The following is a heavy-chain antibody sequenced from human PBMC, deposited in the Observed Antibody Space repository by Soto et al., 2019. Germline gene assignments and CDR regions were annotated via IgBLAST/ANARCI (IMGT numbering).Heavy chain of an antibody. CDR1: GFTFSNYY. Sequence: QVQLVESGEGLVKPGGSLRLSCAASGFTFSNYYMAWIRQAPGKGLECLSYISSREVTIYYADSVKGRFTISRDNTKNSLYLQMSSLRDEDTGVYYCARVSASGWHVNGRDYFDSWGQGTLVTVSS. CDR2: ISSREVTI. V-gene: IGHV3-11*01. CDR3: ARVSASGWHVNGRDYFDS. D-gene: IGHD6-19*01. J-gene: IGHJ4*02.